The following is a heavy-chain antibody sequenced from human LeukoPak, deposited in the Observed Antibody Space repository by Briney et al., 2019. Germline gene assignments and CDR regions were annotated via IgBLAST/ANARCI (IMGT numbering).Heavy chain of an antibody. J-gene: IGHJ4*02. D-gene: IGHD6-6*01. Sequence: GESLKIHCKGSGYSFTSYWIAWVRQMPGKGLELMGIIYPGDSDTRYSPSFQGQVTISADKSISTAYLQWSSLKASDTAMYFCARHGVTGSSSSPNDYWGQGTLVTVSS. V-gene: IGHV5-51*01. CDR3: ARHGVTGSSSSPNDY. CDR2: IYPGDSDT. CDR1: GYSFTSYW.